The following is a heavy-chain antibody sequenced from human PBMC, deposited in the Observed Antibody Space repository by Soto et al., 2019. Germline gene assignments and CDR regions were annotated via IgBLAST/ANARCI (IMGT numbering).Heavy chain of an antibody. CDR3: AKGVGATGYFDY. CDR2: ISSTTNYI. Sequence: LRLSCAASGFTFTRYSMNWVRQAPGKGLEWVSSISSTTNYIYYGDSMKGRFTISRDNAKNSLYLEMNSLRAEDTAVYYCAKGVGATGYFDYWGQGTLVTVSS. V-gene: IGHV3-21*06. CDR1: GFTFTRYS. D-gene: IGHD1-26*01. J-gene: IGHJ4*02.